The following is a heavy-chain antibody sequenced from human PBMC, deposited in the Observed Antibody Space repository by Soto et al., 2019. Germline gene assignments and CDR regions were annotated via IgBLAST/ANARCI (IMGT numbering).Heavy chain of an antibody. V-gene: IGHV1-8*01. J-gene: IGHJ6*03. CDR3: ARVGSGYLLYYYYVDV. CDR1: GYTFTSND. CDR2: MNPNSGNA. D-gene: IGHD5-12*01. Sequence: ASVKVSCKASGYTFTSNDINWVRQATGQGLEWMGWMNPNSGNAGYAQKFQGRVTMTRDTSINTAYMELSSLRSEDTAVYYCARVGSGYLLYYYYVDVWGKGTTVTVSS.